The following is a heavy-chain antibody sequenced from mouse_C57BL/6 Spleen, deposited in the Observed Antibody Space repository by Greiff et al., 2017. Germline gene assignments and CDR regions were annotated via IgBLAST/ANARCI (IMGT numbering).Heavy chain of an antibody. Sequence: QVKLQQSGTELVKPGASVKLSCKASGYTFTSYWMHWVKQRPGQGLEWIGNINPSNGGTNYNEKFKSKATLTVDKSSSTAYMQLSSLTSEDSAVYYCARTGDYGPRDFDVWGTGTTVTVSS. D-gene: IGHD2-4*01. CDR2: INPSNGGT. V-gene: IGHV1-53*01. CDR1: GYTFTSYW. CDR3: ARTGDYGPRDFDV. J-gene: IGHJ1*03.